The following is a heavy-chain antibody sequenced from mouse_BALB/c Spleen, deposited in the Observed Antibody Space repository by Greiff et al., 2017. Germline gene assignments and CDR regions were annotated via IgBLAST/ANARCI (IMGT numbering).Heavy chain of an antibody. CDR2: ISYDGSN. D-gene: IGHD2-1*01. J-gene: IGHJ2*01. V-gene: IGHV3-6*02. CDR1: GYSITSGYY. CDR3: AIYYGNYFDY. Sequence: EVKLQESGPGLVKPSQSLSLTCSVTGYSITSGYYWNWIRQFPGNKLEWMGYISYDGSNNYNPSLKNRISITRDTSKNQFFLKLNSVTTEDTATYYCAIYYGNYFDYWGQGTTLTVSS.